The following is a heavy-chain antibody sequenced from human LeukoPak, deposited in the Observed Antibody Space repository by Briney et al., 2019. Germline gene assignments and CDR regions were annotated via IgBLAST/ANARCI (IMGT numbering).Heavy chain of an antibody. V-gene: IGHV1-18*01. CDR2: ISAYNGNT. D-gene: IGHD1-26*01. CDR1: GYTFTSYG. Sequence: ASVKVSCKASGYTFTSYGISWVRQAPGQGLEWMGWISAYNGNTNYAQKLQGRVTMATDTSTSTAYMELRSLRSDDTAVYYCAKSRSRRGAFDIWGQGTMVTVSS. CDR3: AKSRSRRGAFDI. J-gene: IGHJ3*02.